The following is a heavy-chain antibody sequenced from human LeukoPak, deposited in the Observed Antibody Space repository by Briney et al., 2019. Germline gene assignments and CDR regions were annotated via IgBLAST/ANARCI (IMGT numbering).Heavy chain of an antibody. J-gene: IGHJ4*02. V-gene: IGHV3-7*03. CDR3: ARDAAEXXXVFDY. D-gene: IGHD6-13*01. Sequence: RLSXAXSGFTFXXXXXSWXXXXPXXGXEWXANIKQDGSAKKYVDSVKGRFTISRDNAKNSLYLQMNSLRAEDTAVYYCARDAAEXXXVFDYWGQXTLVTXX. CDR2: IKQDGSAK. CDR1: GFTFXXXX.